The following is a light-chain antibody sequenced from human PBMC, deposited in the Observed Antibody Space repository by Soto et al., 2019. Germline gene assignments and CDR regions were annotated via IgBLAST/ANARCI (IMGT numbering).Light chain of an antibody. CDR1: QSISSH. V-gene: IGKV1-39*01. CDR2: ASY. J-gene: IGKJ2*01. Sequence: DIQITQSPSSLSASVGDRVTITCRASQSISSHLNWYQHKPGRPPRLLIFASYILEGGVPSRFSGSGSDTYFALTIASLQPEDVASYYCQYSYITPRYTFGQGTKVEI. CDR3: QYSYITPRYT.